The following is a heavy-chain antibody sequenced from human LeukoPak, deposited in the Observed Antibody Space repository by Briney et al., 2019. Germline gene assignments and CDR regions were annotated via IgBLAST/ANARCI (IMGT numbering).Heavy chain of an antibody. Sequence: PSETLSLTCAVYGVSFSGYYWNWIRQPPGKGLEWIGEINHSGSTNYNPSLKSRVTILVDTSKNQFSLKLSSVTAADTAVYYCARGWVATTSYYYYGIDVWGKGTTVTVSS. CDR1: GVSFSGYY. CDR3: ARGWVATTSYYYYGIDV. J-gene: IGHJ6*04. D-gene: IGHD1-14*01. V-gene: IGHV4-34*01. CDR2: INHSGST.